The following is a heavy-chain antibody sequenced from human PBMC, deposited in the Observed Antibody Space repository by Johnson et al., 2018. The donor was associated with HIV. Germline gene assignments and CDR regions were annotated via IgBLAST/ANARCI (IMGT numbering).Heavy chain of an antibody. D-gene: IGHD5-24*01. CDR1: GFTFRSYG. Sequence: QVQLVESGGGVVQPGRSLRLSCVASGFTFRSYGMHWVRQAPGKGLEWVAFVSYDGTNEFYADSVKGRFTISRDNSKNTLYLQMNSLRAEDTAVYYCAKEKNGYHWTFDIWGQGTMVTVSS. CDR3: AKEKNGYHWTFDI. J-gene: IGHJ3*02. V-gene: IGHV3-30*18. CDR2: VSYDGTNE.